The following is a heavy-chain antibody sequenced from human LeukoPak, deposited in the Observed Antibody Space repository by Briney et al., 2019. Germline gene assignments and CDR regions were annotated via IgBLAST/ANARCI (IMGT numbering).Heavy chain of an antibody. J-gene: IGHJ6*03. CDR2: IYCGGST. D-gene: IGHD6-19*01. Sequence: GGSLRLSCAASGFTVSSNYMSWVRKAPGRGLEWVSVIYCGGSTYYADSVKGRFTIPRDNSKNTLYLQMNSLRAEDTAVYYCAKDRHSSGLTYYYYYMDVWGKGTTVTVSS. V-gene: IGHV3-53*01. CDR1: GFTVSSNY. CDR3: AKDRHSSGLTYYYYYMDV.